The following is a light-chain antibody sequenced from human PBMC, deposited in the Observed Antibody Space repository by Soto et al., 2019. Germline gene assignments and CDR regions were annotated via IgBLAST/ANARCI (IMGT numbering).Light chain of an antibody. CDR1: QSLLHSNGYNY. CDR3: MQALQTTPT. Sequence: DIVMTQSPLSLPVTPGEPASISCRSSQSLLHSNGYNYLDWYLQKPGQSPQLLIYLGFNRASGVPDRFSGSGSGTDFTLKISRVEAEDVGVYYCMQALQTTPTFGQGTRLEIK. J-gene: IGKJ5*01. CDR2: LGF. V-gene: IGKV2-28*01.